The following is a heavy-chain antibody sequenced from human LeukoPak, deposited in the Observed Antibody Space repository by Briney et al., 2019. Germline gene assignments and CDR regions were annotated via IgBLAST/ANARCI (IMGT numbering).Heavy chain of an antibody. CDR1: GFTSSSYA. CDR2: ISGSGGST. CDR3: AKTPSPGYCSSTSCYVDY. D-gene: IGHD2-2*03. J-gene: IGHJ4*02. Sequence: GGSLRLSCAASGFTSSSYAMSWVRQAPGKGLEWVSAISGSGGSTYYADSVKGRFTISRDNSKNTLYLQMNSLRAEDTAVYYCAKTPSPGYCSSTSCYVDYWGQGTLVTVSS. V-gene: IGHV3-23*01.